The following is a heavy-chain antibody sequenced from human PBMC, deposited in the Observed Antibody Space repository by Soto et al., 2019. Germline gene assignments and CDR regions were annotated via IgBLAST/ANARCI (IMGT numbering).Heavy chain of an antibody. V-gene: IGHV3-11*06. CDR2: ISSSSSYT. CDR1: GFTFSDYY. D-gene: IGHD3-22*01. CDR3: ARIPLPNYSDSSGSWRYFDY. Sequence: PGGSLRLSCAASGFTFSDYYMSWIRQAPGKGLEWVSDISSSSSYTNYADSVKGVFTIFRDNAKNALYLKMRSLRAEATAVYYCARIPLPNYSDSSGSWRYFDYWGQGTLVTVSS. J-gene: IGHJ4*02.